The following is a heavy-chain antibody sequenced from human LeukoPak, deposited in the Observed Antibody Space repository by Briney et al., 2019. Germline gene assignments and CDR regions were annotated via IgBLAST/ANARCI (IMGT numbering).Heavy chain of an antibody. Sequence: GGSLRLSCAASGFTFRTYSMNWVRQAPGKGLEWVSSISSSSNTIYYADSVKGRFTISRDNAKNSLYLQMNSLRDEDTAVYYCARPRYCSGGTCNLDYWGQGTPVTVSS. CDR1: GFTFRTYS. CDR2: ISSSSNTI. D-gene: IGHD2-15*01. CDR3: ARPRYCSGGTCNLDY. V-gene: IGHV3-48*02. J-gene: IGHJ4*02.